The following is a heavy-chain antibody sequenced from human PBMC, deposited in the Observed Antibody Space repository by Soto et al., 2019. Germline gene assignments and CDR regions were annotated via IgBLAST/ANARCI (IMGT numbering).Heavy chain of an antibody. V-gene: IGHV3-30-3*01. D-gene: IGHD2-8*01. J-gene: IGHJ5*02. CDR2: ISYDGSNK. CDR3: GALMYTYNWFDP. Sequence: VQLVESGGGVVQPGGSLRLSCAASGFTFSSYAMYWVRQAPGKGLDWVAVISYDGSNKYYADSVKGRFTISRDNAKNTLYLQMYSLRTEDTAVYYCGALMYTYNWFDPWGQGTLVTVSS. CDR1: GFTFSSYA.